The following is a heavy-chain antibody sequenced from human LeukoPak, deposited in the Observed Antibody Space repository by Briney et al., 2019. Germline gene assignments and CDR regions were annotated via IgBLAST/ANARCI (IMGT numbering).Heavy chain of an antibody. CDR2: ISRNITYI. J-gene: IGHJ4*02. CDR3: ATDLIRYFHWLGDGN. V-gene: IGHV3-21*06. D-gene: IGHD3-9*01. Sequence: GGSLRLSCAASGVTSSRCSMNGVREAPGKGVERVSCISRNITYIYHADSVQARFTISRDTANNSLSLQMNSLIAEDTAVYYCATDLIRYFHWLGDGNWGQGTLVTVSS. CDR1: GVTSSRCS.